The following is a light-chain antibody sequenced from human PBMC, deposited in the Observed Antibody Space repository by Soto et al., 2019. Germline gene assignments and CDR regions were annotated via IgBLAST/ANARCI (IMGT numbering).Light chain of an antibody. CDR2: SAS. CDR1: HTSSSC. CDR3: QHYNSYPEA. V-gene: IGKV1-5*03. J-gene: IGKJ1*01. Sequence: DVPRHPHPSTRAASVADLVRITCWTSHTSSSCLAWYQQKPGKAPKLLIYSASTLKSGVPSRFSGSGSGTEFTLTISSLQPDDFATYYCQHYNSYPEAFGQGAKVDI.